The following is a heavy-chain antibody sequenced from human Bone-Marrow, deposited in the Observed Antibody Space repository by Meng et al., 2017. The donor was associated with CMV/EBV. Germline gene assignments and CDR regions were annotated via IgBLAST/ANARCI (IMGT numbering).Heavy chain of an antibody. CDR3: ARNIAAADFDY. CDR2: IYHSGST. CDR1: GYSISSGYY. J-gene: IGHJ4*02. Sequence: SETLSLTCTVPGYSISSGYYWGWIRQPPGKGLEWIGSIYHSGSTYYNPSLKSRVTISVDTSKNQFSLKLSSVTAADTAVYYCARNIAAADFDYWGQGTLVTVSS. V-gene: IGHV4-38-2*02. D-gene: IGHD6-13*01.